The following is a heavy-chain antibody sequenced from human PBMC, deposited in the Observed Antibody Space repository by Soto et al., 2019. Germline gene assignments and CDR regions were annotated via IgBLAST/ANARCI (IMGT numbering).Heavy chain of an antibody. Sequence: ASVKVSCKISGHTLTEFSIHWVRQAPGKGLEWMGGFDPEGGEAIYAQKWHGRVTVTEDTVTDTAYMELSGLKSDDTAVYYCARAPNQVPAATYYYYYGMDVWGQGTTVTVSS. D-gene: IGHD2-2*01. V-gene: IGHV1-24*01. CDR3: ARAPNQVPAATYYYYYGMDV. CDR1: GHTLTEFS. J-gene: IGHJ6*02. CDR2: FDPEGGEA.